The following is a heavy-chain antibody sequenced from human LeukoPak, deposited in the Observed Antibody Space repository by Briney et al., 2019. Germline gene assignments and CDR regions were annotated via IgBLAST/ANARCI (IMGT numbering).Heavy chain of an antibody. D-gene: IGHD6-13*01. CDR2: INHSGST. V-gene: IGHV4-34*01. CDR3: AREANIATAIVWFDP. J-gene: IGHJ5*02. Sequence: SETLSLTYAVYGGSFSTYYWSWIRQPPGKGLEWIGEINHSGSTNYNPSLKSRVTISGDTSKNQFSLNLTSVTAADTAMYYCAREANIATAIVWFDPWGQGTLVTVSS. CDR1: GGSFSTYY.